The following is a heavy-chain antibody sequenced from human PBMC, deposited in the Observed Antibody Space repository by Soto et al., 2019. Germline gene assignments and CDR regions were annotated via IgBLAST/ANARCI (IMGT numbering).Heavy chain of an antibody. D-gene: IGHD2-21*02. CDR1: GGTFSSYA. Sequence: ASVKVSCKASGGTFSSYAISWVRQAPGQGLEWMGWISAYNGNTNYAQKLQGRVTMTTDTSTSTAYMELRSLRSDDTAVYYCARVRGVVVTGGPDYWGQGTLVTVPS. CDR2: ISAYNGNT. J-gene: IGHJ4*02. CDR3: ARVRGVVVTGGPDY. V-gene: IGHV1-18*01.